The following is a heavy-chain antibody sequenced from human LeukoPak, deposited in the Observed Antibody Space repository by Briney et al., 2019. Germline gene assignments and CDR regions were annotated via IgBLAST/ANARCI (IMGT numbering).Heavy chain of an antibody. Sequence: SQTLSLTCTVSGGSISSGSYYWSWIRQPAGKGLEWIGRIYTSGSTNYNPPLKSRVTISVDTSKNQFSLKLSSVTAADTAVYYCARDGHCGGDCYSYWGQGTLVTVSS. CDR2: IYTSGST. CDR3: ARDGHCGGDCYSY. CDR1: GGSISSGSYY. D-gene: IGHD2-21*01. V-gene: IGHV4-61*02. J-gene: IGHJ4*02.